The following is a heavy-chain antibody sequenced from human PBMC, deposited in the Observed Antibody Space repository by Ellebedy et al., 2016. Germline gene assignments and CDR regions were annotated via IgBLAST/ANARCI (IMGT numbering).Heavy chain of an antibody. CDR3: AKEGIGLPDY. Sequence: GGSLRLXXAASGFTFSSYAMSWVRQAPGKGLEWVSAISGSGGSKYYADSVKGRFTLSRANSKNTLYLQMNSLRAEDTAVYYCAKEGIGLPDYWGQGTLVTVSS. CDR1: GFTFSSYA. J-gene: IGHJ4*02. V-gene: IGHV3-23*01. CDR2: ISGSGGSK. D-gene: IGHD3-16*01.